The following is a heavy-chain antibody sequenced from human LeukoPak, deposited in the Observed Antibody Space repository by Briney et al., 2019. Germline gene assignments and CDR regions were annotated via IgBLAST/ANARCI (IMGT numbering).Heavy chain of an antibody. D-gene: IGHD3-22*01. Sequence: GGSLRLSCADSGFTFSSYAMSWVRQAPGKGLEWVSLISTSGRTHYADSVQGRFTISRDNSKNTLSLHMNSLRAEDTAVYYCARGLDSSGYYHVVDSWGQGAPVTVSS. CDR3: ARGLDSSGYYHVVDS. CDR2: ISTSGRT. V-gene: IGHV3-23*01. J-gene: IGHJ4*02. CDR1: GFTFSSYA.